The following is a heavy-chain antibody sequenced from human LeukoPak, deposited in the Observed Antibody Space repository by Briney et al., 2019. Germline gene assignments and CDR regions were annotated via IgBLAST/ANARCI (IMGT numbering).Heavy chain of an antibody. CDR1: GGSFSGYY. V-gene: IGHV4-34*01. D-gene: IGHD6-13*01. CDR2: INHSGST. CDR3: ARGPQGYSSSWYWGAFDI. Sequence: SETLSLTCAVYGGSFSGYYWSWIRQPPGKGLEWIGEINHSGSTNYNPSLKSRVTISVDTSKNQFSLKLSSVTAADTAVYHCARGPQGYSSSWYWGAFDIWGQGTMVTVSS. J-gene: IGHJ3*02.